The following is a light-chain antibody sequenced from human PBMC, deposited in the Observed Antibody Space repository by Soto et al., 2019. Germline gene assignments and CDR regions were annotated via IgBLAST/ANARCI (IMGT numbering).Light chain of an antibody. CDR1: SGDVGSYNL. V-gene: IGLV2-23*02. CDR2: EVT. J-gene: IGLJ1*01. CDR3: CSYAGNSEV. Sequence: QSALTQPASVSGSPGQSITIPCTGTSGDVGSYNLVSWYQQHPGKAPKLLIYEVTERPSGVSNRFSGSKSGSTASLTISGLQSDDEAHYYCCSYAGNSEVFGTGTKVTVL.